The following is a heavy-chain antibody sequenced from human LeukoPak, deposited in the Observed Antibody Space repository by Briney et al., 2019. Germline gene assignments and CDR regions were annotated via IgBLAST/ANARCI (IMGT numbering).Heavy chain of an antibody. D-gene: IGHD2-8*02. CDR3: ARGRFVLVPSLERWYFDL. V-gene: IGHV3-13*01. Sequence: GGSLRLSCTASGFTLRNYDMHWVRQTTEKGLEWVSGIGTEDDTFYPDSVKGRFTISRENAKNSFYLQMNRLRAGDTAVYYCARGRFVLVPSLERWYFDLWGRGTLVTVSS. CDR1: GFTLRNYD. J-gene: IGHJ2*01. CDR2: IGTEDDT.